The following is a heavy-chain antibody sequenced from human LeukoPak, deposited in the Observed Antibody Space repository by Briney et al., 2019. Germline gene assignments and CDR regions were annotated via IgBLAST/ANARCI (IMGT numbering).Heavy chain of an antibody. D-gene: IGHD3-16*02. CDR3: ARETRPSIYVWGSYRPRGFDP. V-gene: IGHV1-2*02. CDR2: INPNSGGT. Sequence: ASVKVSCKASGYTFTGYYMHWVRQAPGQVLEWMGWINPNSGGTNYAQKFQGRVTMTRDTSISTAYMELSRLRSDDTAVYYCARETRPSIYVWGSYRPRGFDPWGQGTLVTVSS. J-gene: IGHJ5*02. CDR1: GYTFTGYY.